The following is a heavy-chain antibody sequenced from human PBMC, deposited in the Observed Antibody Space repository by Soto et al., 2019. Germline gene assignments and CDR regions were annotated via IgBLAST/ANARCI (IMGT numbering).Heavy chain of an antibody. CDR3: ARGTGFYGSGSYLGMDV. CDR1: GGSFSGYY. Sequence: SETLSLTCAVYGGSFSGYYWSWIRQPPGKGLEWIGEINHSGSTNYNPSLKSRVTISVDTSKNQFSLKLSSVTAADTAVYYCARGTGFYGSGSYLGMDVWAKGPRSPSP. CDR2: INHSGST. D-gene: IGHD3-10*01. J-gene: IGHJ6*02. V-gene: IGHV4-34*01.